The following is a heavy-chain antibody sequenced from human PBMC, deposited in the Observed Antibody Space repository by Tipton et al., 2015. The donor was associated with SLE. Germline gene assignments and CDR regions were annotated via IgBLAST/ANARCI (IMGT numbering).Heavy chain of an antibody. CDR2: IYYSGST. D-gene: IGHD6-13*01. J-gene: IGHJ4*02. CDR3: ARGDKYSSSALDY. CDR1: GASMNNYY. V-gene: IGHV4-59*12. Sequence: TLSLTCTVSGASMNNYYWSWIRQPPGRGPEWIAYIYYSGSTNYNPSLKSRVAISVDTSKNQFSLKLSSVTAADTAVYYCARGDKYSSSALDYWGQGTLVTVSS.